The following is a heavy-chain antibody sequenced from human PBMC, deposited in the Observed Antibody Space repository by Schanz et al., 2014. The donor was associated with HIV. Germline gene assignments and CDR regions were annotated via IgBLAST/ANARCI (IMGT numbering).Heavy chain of an antibody. CDR1: GFSFSDFY. Sequence: QVQLVESGGGVVQPGRSLRLSCAASGFSFSDFYMSWIRQAPGKGLEWVSYISSSGVTIYYTDSAKGRFTISRDNARNLLYLQMNGLRAEDTAVYYCARGYKYGRDWGQGTKVTVSS. CDR2: ISSSGVTI. V-gene: IGHV3-11*01. J-gene: IGHJ3*01. D-gene: IGHD5-18*01. CDR3: ARGYKYGRD.